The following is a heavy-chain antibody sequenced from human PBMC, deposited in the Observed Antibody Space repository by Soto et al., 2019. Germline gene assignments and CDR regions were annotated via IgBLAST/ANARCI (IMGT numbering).Heavy chain of an antibody. V-gene: IGHV3-30-3*01. CDR3: ARVGMGYYDFWSGSYGMDV. J-gene: IGHJ6*02. D-gene: IGHD3-3*01. CDR2: ISYDGSNK. Sequence: GGSLRLSCAASGFTFSSYAMHWVRQAPGKGLEWVAVISYDGSNKYYADSVKGRFTISRDNSKNTLYLQMNSLRAEDTAVYYCARVGMGYYDFWSGSYGMDVWGQGTTVTSP. CDR1: GFTFSSYA.